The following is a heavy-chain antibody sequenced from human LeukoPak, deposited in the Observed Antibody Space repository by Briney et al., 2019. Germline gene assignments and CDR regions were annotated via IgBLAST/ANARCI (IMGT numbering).Heavy chain of an antibody. J-gene: IGHJ4*02. Sequence: PGGSLRLSCAGFGFPFSTYWMSWVRQVPGKGLEWVANINQDGSEEHYMASVKGRFTISRDNAKNSLYLQMNSLRVEDTAVYHCTRDERWGQGTLVTVSS. CDR2: INQDGSEE. CDR1: GFPFSTYW. CDR3: TRDER. V-gene: IGHV3-7*04.